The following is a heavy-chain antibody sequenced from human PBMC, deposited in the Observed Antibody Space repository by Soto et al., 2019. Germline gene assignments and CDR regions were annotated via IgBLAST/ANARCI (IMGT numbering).Heavy chain of an antibody. V-gene: IGHV3-74*01. CDR2: INSDGSST. J-gene: IGHJ3*02. Sequence: GESLKISCAASGFTFSSYWMHWVRQAPGKGLVWVSRINSDGSSTSYADSVKGRFTISRDNAKNTLYLQMNSLRAEDTAVYYCARDQGGAIVGATTDAFDIWGQGTMVTVSS. D-gene: IGHD1-26*01. CDR3: ARDQGGAIVGATTDAFDI. CDR1: GFTFSSYW.